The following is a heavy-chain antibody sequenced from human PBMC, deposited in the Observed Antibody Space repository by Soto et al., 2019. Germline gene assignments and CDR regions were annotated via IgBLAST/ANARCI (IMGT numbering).Heavy chain of an antibody. CDR3: ARDRLPHCSGGSCDSEVAQ. V-gene: IGHV1-69*01. CDR2: IVPLFGAE. D-gene: IGHD2-15*01. CDR1: GDILSSFG. J-gene: IGHJ4*02. Sequence: QVRLEQSGSEVKRPGSPVKVSCKASGDILSSFGLSWVRQAPGQGLEWMGGIVPLFGAENYAQRFQGRVTITADESTNTAYMELSSLRSEDTAVYYCARDRLPHCSGGSCDSEVAQWGQGPLVIVSS.